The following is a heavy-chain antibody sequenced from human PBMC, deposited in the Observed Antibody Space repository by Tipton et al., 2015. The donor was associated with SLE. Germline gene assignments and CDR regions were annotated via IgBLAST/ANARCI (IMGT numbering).Heavy chain of an antibody. Sequence: TLSLTCSVSGGSISSSPYYWAWLRQPPGKGLEWIGTVNSVGNTYHIPSLQTRVTISVDTSRNQFSLKLTSVTAAGTAVYYCAIPTVGASGGFDSWGHGTLVIVSS. CDR3: AIPTVGASGGFDS. CDR2: VNSVGNT. J-gene: IGHJ4*01. V-gene: IGHV4-39*07. CDR1: GGSISSSPYY. D-gene: IGHD1-26*01.